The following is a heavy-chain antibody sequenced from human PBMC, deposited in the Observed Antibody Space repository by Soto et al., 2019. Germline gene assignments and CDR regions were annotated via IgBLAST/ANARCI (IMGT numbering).Heavy chain of an antibody. CDR3: TRAESPAVAYFFDY. V-gene: IGHV3-49*04. CDR1: GFTFGNYA. Sequence: RLSCTVSGFTFGNYAINWVRQAPGKGLEWVGLIRNQTYGGTAEYAASMKGRFTISRDDSNSIAYLQMNNLKTEDSAVYYCTRAESPAVAYFFDYWGQGTLVTVSS. J-gene: IGHJ4*02. D-gene: IGHD2-15*01. CDR2: IRNQTYGGTA.